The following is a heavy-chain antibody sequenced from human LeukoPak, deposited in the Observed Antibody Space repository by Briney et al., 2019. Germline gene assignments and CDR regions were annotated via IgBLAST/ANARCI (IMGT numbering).Heavy chain of an antibody. J-gene: IGHJ3*02. CDR1: GGSISSYY. CDR2: IYHSGST. D-gene: IGHD2-15*01. CDR3: ARDLCSGGSCYSGAPSAFDI. V-gene: IGHV4-59*12. Sequence: SETLSLTCTVSGGSISSYYWSWIRQPPGKGLEWIGYIYHSGSTYYNPSLKSRVTISVDTSKNQFSLKLSSVTAADTAVYYCARDLCSGGSCYSGAPSAFDIWGQGTMVTVSS.